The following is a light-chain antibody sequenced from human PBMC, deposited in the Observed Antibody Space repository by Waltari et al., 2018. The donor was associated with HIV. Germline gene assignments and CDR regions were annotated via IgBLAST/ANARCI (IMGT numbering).Light chain of an antibody. CDR1: SSNVGSNT. Sequence: QPVLTQPPSASGTPGQRGTISCSASSSNVGSNTVNWYQQLPGTAPKLLIYSNNQRPSGVPDRFSGSKSGPSASLAISGLQSEDEADYYCAAWDDSLNGVVFGGGTKLTVL. CDR2: SNN. J-gene: IGLJ2*01. V-gene: IGLV1-44*01. CDR3: AAWDDSLNGVV.